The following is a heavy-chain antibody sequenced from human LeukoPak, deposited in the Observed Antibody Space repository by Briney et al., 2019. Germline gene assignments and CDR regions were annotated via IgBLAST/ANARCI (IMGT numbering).Heavy chain of an antibody. CDR1: GGSISSYY. CDR3: ARDNYYDSSGSYYYYYGMDV. Sequence: SETLSLTCTVSGGSISSYYWSWIRQPPGKGLEWIGYIYYSGSTNYNPSLKSRVTISVDTSKNQFSLELSSVTAADTAVYYCARDNYYDSSGSYYYYYGMDVWGQGTTVTVSS. D-gene: IGHD3-22*01. V-gene: IGHV4-59*01. J-gene: IGHJ6*02. CDR2: IYYSGST.